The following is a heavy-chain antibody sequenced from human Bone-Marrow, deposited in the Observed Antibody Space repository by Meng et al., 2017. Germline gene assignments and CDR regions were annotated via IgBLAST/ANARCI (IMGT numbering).Heavy chain of an antibody. CDR2: IKQDGSEK. V-gene: IGHV3-7*01. J-gene: IGHJ6*02. CDR1: GFAFSDHY. CDR3: ARAPVLRFLEWLYSGGMDV. D-gene: IGHD3-3*01. Sequence: GESLKISCAASGFAFSDHYMDWVRQAPGKGLEWVANIKQDGSEKYYVDSVKGRFTISRDNAKNSLYLQMNSLRAEDTAVYYCARAPVLRFLEWLYSGGMDVWGQGTTVTVSS.